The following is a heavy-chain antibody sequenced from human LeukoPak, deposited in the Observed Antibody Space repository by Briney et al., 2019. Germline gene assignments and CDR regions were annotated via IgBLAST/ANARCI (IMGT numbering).Heavy chain of an antibody. J-gene: IGHJ3*02. CDR1: GFTFSSYA. CDR2: ISGSGGST. CDR3: AKDRKSSSGYGSGAFDI. V-gene: IGHV3-23*01. Sequence: QSGGSLRLSCAASGFTFSSYAMSWVRQAPGKGLEWVSAISGSGGSTYYADSVKGRFTISRDNSKNTLYLQMNSLRAEDTAVYYCAKDRKSSSGYGSGAFDIWGQGTMVTVSS. D-gene: IGHD3-22*01.